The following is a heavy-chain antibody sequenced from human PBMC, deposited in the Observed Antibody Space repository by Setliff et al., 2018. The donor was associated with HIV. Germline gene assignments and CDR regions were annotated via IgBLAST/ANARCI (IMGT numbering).Heavy chain of an antibody. D-gene: IGHD5-12*01. J-gene: IGHJ4*02. Sequence: PSETLSLTCAVSGGSISSDNWWTWVRQAPGKGLEWIGEIYHSEYTNYNPSLKSRVSMSVDKSKNQFSVKLTSVTAADTAVYFCAKSSPSIGYISDHWGQGTLVTVSS. CDR1: GGSISSDNW. V-gene: IGHV4-4*02. CDR3: AKSSPSIGYISDH. CDR2: IYHSEYT.